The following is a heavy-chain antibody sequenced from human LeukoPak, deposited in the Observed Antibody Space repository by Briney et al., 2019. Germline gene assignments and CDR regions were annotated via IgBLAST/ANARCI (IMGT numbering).Heavy chain of an antibody. J-gene: IGHJ4*02. CDR3: ARGGGDTRIAY. D-gene: IGHD3-16*01. Sequence: SETLSLTCSVSCDSFRSVAYCWSAIRQPAGKGLEWIGRIYTSGSTSYNPALKSRVTISVDTSKNQFSLKLTSVTAAATAVYYCARGGGDTRIAYWGQGTLVTVSS. CDR1: CDSFRSVAYC. CDR2: IYTSGST. V-gene: IGHV4-61*02.